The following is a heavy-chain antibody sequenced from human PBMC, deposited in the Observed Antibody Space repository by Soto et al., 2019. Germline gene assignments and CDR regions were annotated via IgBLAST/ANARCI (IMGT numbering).Heavy chain of an antibody. CDR3: AKFPCSGGSCYDLSYFDY. Sequence: GGSLRLSCAASGFTFSSYAMSWVRQAPGKGLEWVSAISGSGGSTYYADSVKGRFTISRDNSKNTLYLQMNSLRAEDTAVYYCAKFPCSGGSCYDLSYFDYWGQGTLVTVSS. CDR1: GFTFSSYA. D-gene: IGHD2-15*01. CDR2: ISGSGGST. V-gene: IGHV3-23*01. J-gene: IGHJ4*02.